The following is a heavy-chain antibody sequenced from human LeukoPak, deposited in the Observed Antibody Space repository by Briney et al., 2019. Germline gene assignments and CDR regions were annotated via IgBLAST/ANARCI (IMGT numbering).Heavy chain of an antibody. Sequence: RGESLKISCKGSGYRFTSYWIAWVRQMPGKGLEWMGIIYPGDSDTRYSPSFQGQVTISADKSITAAYLQWSSLKASDTAMYYCVRVGPTGGAFEIWGQGTMVTVSS. CDR3: VRVGPTGGAFEI. V-gene: IGHV5-51*01. J-gene: IGHJ3*02. CDR2: IYPGDSDT. CDR1: GYRFTSYW. D-gene: IGHD1-26*01.